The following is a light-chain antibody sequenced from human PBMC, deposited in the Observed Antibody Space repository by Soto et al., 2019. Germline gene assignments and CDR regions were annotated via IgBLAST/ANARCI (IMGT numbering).Light chain of an antibody. CDR2: KAS. CDR3: QQYNSYPWT. V-gene: IGKV1-5*03. J-gene: IGKJ1*01. Sequence: DIQMTQSPSTLYASVGDRVTITCRASQSIRTWLAWYQQKPGKAPKLLIYKASSLESGVPSRFSGSGSGTEFTLTVSSLQPDDFATYYCQQYNSYPWTFGQGNKVGIK. CDR1: QSIRTW.